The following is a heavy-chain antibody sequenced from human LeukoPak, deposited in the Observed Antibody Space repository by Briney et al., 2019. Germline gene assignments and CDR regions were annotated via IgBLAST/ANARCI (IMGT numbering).Heavy chain of an antibody. J-gene: IGHJ4*02. CDR2: FDPEDGET. CDR3: ATVQGYDILTGYYLSYFDY. D-gene: IGHD3-9*01. V-gene: IGHV1-24*01. CDR1: GYTLTELS. Sequence: ASVKVSCKVSGYTLTELSMHWVRQAPGKGLEWMGGFDPEDGETIYAQKFQGRVTMTEDTSTDTAYMELSSLRSEDTAVYYCATVQGYDILTGYYLSYFDYWGQGTLVTVSS.